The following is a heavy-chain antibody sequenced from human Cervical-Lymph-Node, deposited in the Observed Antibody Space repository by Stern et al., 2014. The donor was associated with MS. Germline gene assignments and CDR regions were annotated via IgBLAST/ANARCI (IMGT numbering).Heavy chain of an antibody. D-gene: IGHD2-21*02. CDR3: ATPAAVTVGCMDV. CDR1: GGTFSSLA. V-gene: IGHV1-69*01. J-gene: IGHJ6*02. Sequence: VQLVESGAEVMKPGSSGKVSCKASGGTFSSLAINWVRQAPGQGLEWVGGIIPIFDTPNYARQFKGRVTITADESTKTAHLELSSLRSDDTAVYYCATPAAVTVGCMDVWGQGTTVIVSS. CDR2: IIPIFDTP.